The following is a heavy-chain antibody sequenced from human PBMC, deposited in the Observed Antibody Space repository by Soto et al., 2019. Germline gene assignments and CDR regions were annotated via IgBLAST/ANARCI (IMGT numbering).Heavy chain of an antibody. D-gene: IGHD3-10*01. CDR3: ARDPVTMVRGVIMRLHAFDI. CDR2: IYYSGST. J-gene: IGHJ3*02. V-gene: IGHV4-31*03. Sequence: SETLSLTCTVSGGSISSGGYYWSWIRQHPGKGLDWIGYIYYSGSTYYNPSLKSRVTISVDTSKNQFSLKLSSVTAADTAVYYCARDPVTMVRGVIMRLHAFDIWGQGTMVTVSS. CDR1: GGSISSGGYY.